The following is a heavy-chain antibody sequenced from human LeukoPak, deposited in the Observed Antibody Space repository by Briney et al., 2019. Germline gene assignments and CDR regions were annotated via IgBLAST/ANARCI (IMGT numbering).Heavy chain of an antibody. Sequence: AGGSLRLSCVTSGFTFSSYAMSWVRQAPGKGLEWVSAISGSGGSTYYADSVKGRFTISRDNSKNTLYLQMNSLRAEDTAVYYCARHDSSGYYLFDYWGQGTLVTVSS. D-gene: IGHD3-22*01. CDR2: ISGSGGST. J-gene: IGHJ4*02. CDR3: ARHDSSGYYLFDY. V-gene: IGHV3-23*01. CDR1: GFTFSSYA.